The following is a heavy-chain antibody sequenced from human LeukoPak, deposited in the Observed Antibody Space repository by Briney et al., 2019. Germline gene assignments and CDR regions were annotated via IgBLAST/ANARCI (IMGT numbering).Heavy chain of an antibody. CDR3: ARGVPCDSWSGPHYSDY. CDR1: RFTLSTYW. Sequence: GGSLRLSCAASRFTLSTYWMSWVRQAPGKGLEWVAHIKQDGSQEYYVDSVKGRFTISRDSAKNSLYLQMNSLRAEDTAVYYCARGVPCDSWSGPHYSDYWGQGTLVTVSS. D-gene: IGHD3-3*01. J-gene: IGHJ4*02. CDR2: IKQDGSQE. V-gene: IGHV3-7*01.